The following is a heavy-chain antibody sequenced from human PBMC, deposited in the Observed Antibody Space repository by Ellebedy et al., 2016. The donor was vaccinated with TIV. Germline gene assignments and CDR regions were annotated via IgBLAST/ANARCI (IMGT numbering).Heavy chain of an antibody. CDR2: ISYDGNNK. J-gene: IGHJ6*02. CDR3: ARDKIYDFWSGYPTVNGMDV. Sequence: GESLKISCAASGFTFSTYSMHWVRQGPGKGLEWVAVISYDGNNKYYEDSVMGRFNISRDNSKNILYLQMNSLRVEDTAVFYCARDKIYDFWSGYPTVNGMDVWGQGTTVTVSS. D-gene: IGHD3-3*01. V-gene: IGHV3-30*03. CDR1: GFTFSTYS.